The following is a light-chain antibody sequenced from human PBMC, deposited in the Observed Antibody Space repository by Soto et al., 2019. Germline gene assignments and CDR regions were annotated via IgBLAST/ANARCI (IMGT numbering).Light chain of an antibody. J-gene: IGKJ2*01. V-gene: IGKV3-20*01. CDR2: GAS. Sequence: EIVLTQSPGTLSSSPGEGVTLSCRASQSVRSGSLAWYQKKPGQAPRLLIFGASSRASDIPPRFSGSGSGTDFTLTISRLEPEDFAVYYCHNYADSPHTFGQGTKLEIK. CDR1: QSVRSGS. CDR3: HNYADSPHT.